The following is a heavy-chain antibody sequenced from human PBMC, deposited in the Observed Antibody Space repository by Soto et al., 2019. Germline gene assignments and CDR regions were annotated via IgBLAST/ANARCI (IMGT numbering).Heavy chain of an antibody. CDR3: ARQVTMVRGVINWFDP. Sequence: SVKVSCKASGGTFSSYAISWVRQAPGQGLEWMGGIIPIFGTANYAQKFQGRVTITADESTSTAYMELSSLRSEDTAVYYCARQVTMVRGVINWFDPWGQGTLVTVSS. CDR2: IIPIFGTA. D-gene: IGHD3-10*01. V-gene: IGHV1-69*13. J-gene: IGHJ5*02. CDR1: GGTFSSYA.